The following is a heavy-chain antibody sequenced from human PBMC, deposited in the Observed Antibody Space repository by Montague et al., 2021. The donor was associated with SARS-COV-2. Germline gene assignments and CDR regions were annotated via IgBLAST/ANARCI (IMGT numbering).Heavy chain of an antibody. V-gene: IGHV4-39*01. J-gene: IGHJ4*02. CDR2: IFYSGTT. D-gene: IGHD3-16*02. CDR1: GASISSSVNS. CDR3: ARLVTFGGVVVALDS. Sequence: SETLSLTCTVSGASISSSVNSWGWIRQSPGKGLEWFGSIFYSGTTYFNPSLRSRIAISVDTSKNQFSLKVTSVTAADTAVYYCARLVTFGGVVVALDSWGQGTLVSVSS.